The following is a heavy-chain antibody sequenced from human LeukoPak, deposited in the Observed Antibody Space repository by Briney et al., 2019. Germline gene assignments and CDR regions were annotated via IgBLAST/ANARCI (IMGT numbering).Heavy chain of an antibody. D-gene: IGHD3-16*01. Sequence: GGSLRLSCAASGLTFSKYSMTWVRQAPGKGLEWVSFIDTSSSTMYYTDSVKGRFTISRDNAKNSLYLQMNSLKVEDTARYYCARAAYDYWGQGTLVTVSS. J-gene: IGHJ4*02. CDR1: GLTFSKYS. CDR2: IDTSSSTM. CDR3: ARAAYDY. V-gene: IGHV3-48*04.